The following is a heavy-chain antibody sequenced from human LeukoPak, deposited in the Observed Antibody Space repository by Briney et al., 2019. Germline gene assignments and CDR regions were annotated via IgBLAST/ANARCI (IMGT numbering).Heavy chain of an antibody. CDR2: IYYSGST. Sequence: SETLSLTCTVSGGSISNYYWSWIRQPPGKGLEWIGYIYYSGSTNYNPSLKSRVTISVDTSKNQFSLKLNSVTATDTAVYYCARHYGPWGQGTLVTVSS. J-gene: IGHJ4*02. CDR3: ARHYGP. D-gene: IGHD3-10*01. V-gene: IGHV4-59*08. CDR1: GGSISNYY.